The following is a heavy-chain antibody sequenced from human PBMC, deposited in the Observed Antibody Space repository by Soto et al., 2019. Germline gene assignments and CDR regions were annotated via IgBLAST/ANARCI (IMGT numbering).Heavy chain of an antibody. V-gene: IGHV1-3*01. CDR2: INAGNGNT. CDR3: ARDPTSSFHY. J-gene: IGHJ4*02. CDR1: GYTFTSYA. D-gene: IGHD6-13*01. Sequence: ASVKVSCKASGYTFTSYAMHWVRQAPGQRLEWMGWINAGNGNTKYSQKFQGRVTITRDTSASTAYMELSGLRSEDTAVYYCARDPTSSFHYWGQGTLVTVSS.